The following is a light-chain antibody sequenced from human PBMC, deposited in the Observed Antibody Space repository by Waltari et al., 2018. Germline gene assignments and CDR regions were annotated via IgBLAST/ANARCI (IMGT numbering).Light chain of an antibody. Sequence: DIQMTQSPSSLSASVGDRVTITCQASQDISNSLNCYQQKPGKAPKLLIYDASNLETGVPSRFSGSGSGTDFTFTISSLQPEDIATYYCQQYDNLPPGTFGQGTKVEIK. CDR2: DAS. CDR1: QDISNS. CDR3: QQYDNLPPGT. V-gene: IGKV1-33*01. J-gene: IGKJ1*01.